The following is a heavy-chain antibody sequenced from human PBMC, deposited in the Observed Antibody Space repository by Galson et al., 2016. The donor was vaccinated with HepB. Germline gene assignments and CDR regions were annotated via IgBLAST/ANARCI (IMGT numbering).Heavy chain of an antibody. CDR2: TYYAGRT. J-gene: IGHJ5*02. CDR3: ARRGTGKNWFDP. V-gene: IGHV4-39*01. CDR1: GGSISGSSYY. D-gene: IGHD1-1*01. Sequence: SETLSLTCTVSGGSISGSSYYWGWVRQPPGKRLECIGITYYAGRTYYNPSLKSRVTISVDTSKNQFSLNLNSVTVADTAVYYCARRGTGKNWFDPWGQGTLVTASS.